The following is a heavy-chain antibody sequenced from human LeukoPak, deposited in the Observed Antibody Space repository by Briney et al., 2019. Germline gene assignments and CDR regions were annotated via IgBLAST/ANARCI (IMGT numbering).Heavy chain of an antibody. CDR2: ISYDGSNK. D-gene: IGHD6-13*01. J-gene: IGHJ4*02. Sequence: GGSLRLSCAASGFTFSSYAMHWVRQAPGKGLEWVAVISYDGSNKYYADSVKGRFTISRDYSKNTLYLQMNSLRAEDTAVYYCARDKPAAAGTFDYWGQGTLVTVSS. CDR1: GFTFSSYA. V-gene: IGHV3-30-3*01. CDR3: ARDKPAAAGTFDY.